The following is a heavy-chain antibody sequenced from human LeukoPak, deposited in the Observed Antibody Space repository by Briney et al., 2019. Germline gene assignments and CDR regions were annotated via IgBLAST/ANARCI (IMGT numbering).Heavy chain of an antibody. CDR1: GFTFSSYS. CDR3: ARGHYDFWSGPKAGWFDP. Sequence: GGSLRLSCAASGFTFSSYSMNWVRQAPGKGLEWVSSISSSSSYIYYADSVKGRFTISRDNAKNSLYLQMNSLRAEDTAVYYRARGHYDFWSGPKAGWFDPWGQGTLVTVSS. D-gene: IGHD3-3*01. CDR2: ISSSSSYI. J-gene: IGHJ5*02. V-gene: IGHV3-21*01.